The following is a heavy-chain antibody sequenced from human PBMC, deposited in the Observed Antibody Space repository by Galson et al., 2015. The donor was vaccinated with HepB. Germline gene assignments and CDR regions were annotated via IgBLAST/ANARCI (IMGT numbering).Heavy chain of an antibody. D-gene: IGHD6-13*01. J-gene: IGHJ4*02. CDR1: GFTFSSYG. Sequence: SLRLSCAASGFTFSSYGMHWVRQAPGKGLEWVAVIWYDGSNKYYADSVKGRFTISRDNSKNTLYLQMNSLRAEDTAVYYCARVGQQLARGYFDYWGQGTLVTVSS. CDR2: IWYDGSNK. V-gene: IGHV3-33*01. CDR3: ARVGQQLARGYFDY.